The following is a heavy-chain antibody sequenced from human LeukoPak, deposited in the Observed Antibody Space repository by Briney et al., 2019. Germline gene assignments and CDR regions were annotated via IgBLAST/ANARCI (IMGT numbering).Heavy chain of an antibody. Sequence: ASVKVSCKASGYTFTSYGISWVRQAPGQGPEWMGWISVYNGNTDYAQKFQGRVTMTTDTSTSTAFMELRSLRSDDTAVYYCAAYNWNYPLDAFDIWGQGTMVTVSS. CDR1: GYTFTSYG. D-gene: IGHD1-7*01. V-gene: IGHV1-18*01. CDR3: AAYNWNYPLDAFDI. CDR2: ISVYNGNT. J-gene: IGHJ3*02.